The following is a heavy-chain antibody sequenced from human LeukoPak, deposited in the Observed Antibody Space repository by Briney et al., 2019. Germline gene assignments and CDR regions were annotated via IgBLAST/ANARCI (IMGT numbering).Heavy chain of an antibody. J-gene: IGHJ4*02. Sequence: SETLSLTCTVSGYSISSGYYWGWIRQPPGKGLEWIGSIYHSGSTYYNPSLKSRVTISVDTSKNQFSLKLSSVTAADTAVYYCAGFKWELKSTFDYRGQGTLVNVS. V-gene: IGHV4-38-2*02. CDR3: AGFKWELKSTFDY. CDR1: GYSISSGYY. CDR2: IYHSGST. D-gene: IGHD1-26*01.